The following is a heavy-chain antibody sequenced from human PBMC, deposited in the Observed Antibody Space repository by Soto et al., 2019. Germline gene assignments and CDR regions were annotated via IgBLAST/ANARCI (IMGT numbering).Heavy chain of an antibody. CDR3: ARDWIYSIDY. D-gene: IGHD5-12*01. V-gene: IGHV3-74*03. CDR2: IHSDGST. CDR1: GFTVSSNY. Sequence: GSLRLSCAASGFTVSSNYMHWVRQAPGKGLVWVSRIHSDGSTTYADSVKGRFTISRDNAKNTVYLQMNSLGAEDTAVYYCARDWIYSIDYWGQGTLVTVSS. J-gene: IGHJ4*02.